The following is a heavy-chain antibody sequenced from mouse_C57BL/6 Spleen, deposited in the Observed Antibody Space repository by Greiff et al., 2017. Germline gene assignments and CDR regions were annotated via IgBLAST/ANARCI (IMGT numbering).Heavy chain of an antibody. D-gene: IGHD1-1*01. CDR3: ARRRGTTPYFDQ. J-gene: IGHJ2*01. Sequence: QVQLQQPGTELVKPGASVKLSCKASGYTFTSYWMHWVTQRPGQGLEWIGTINPSTGGTNSNEKFKGKATLTVDKSSSSGYMQLSSLTSEDSAVYYCARRRGTTPYFDQWGQGTTLTVSS. V-gene: IGHV1-53*01. CDR2: INPSTGGT. CDR1: GYTFTSYW.